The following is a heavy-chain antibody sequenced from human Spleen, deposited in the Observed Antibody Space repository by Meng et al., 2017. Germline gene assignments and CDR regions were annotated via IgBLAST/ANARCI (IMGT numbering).Heavy chain of an antibody. J-gene: IGHJ4*02. V-gene: IGHV4-39*07. Sequence: SETLSLTCTVSGGSITSNHYYWGWIRQPPGKGLEWIGGISYSGTTYYSPSLRGRVTISLDTPKNQFSLKLSSVTAADTAMYYCASGDYGNDYWGQGTLVTVSS. CDR1: GGSITSNHYY. D-gene: IGHD4-17*01. CDR3: ASGDYGNDY. CDR2: ISYSGTT.